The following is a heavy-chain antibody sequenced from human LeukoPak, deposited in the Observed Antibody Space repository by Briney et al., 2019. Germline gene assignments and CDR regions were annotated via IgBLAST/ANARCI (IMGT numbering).Heavy chain of an antibody. V-gene: IGHV1-8*03. Sequence: ASVKVSCKASGYTFTSYDINWVRQATGQGLEWMGWMNPNSGNTGYAQKFQGRVTITRNTSISTAYMELSSLRSEDTAVYYCARDLNYGDYVPIYFDYWGQGTLVTVSS. CDR2: MNPNSGNT. CDR3: ARDLNYGDYVPIYFDY. D-gene: IGHD4-17*01. J-gene: IGHJ4*02. CDR1: GYTFTSYD.